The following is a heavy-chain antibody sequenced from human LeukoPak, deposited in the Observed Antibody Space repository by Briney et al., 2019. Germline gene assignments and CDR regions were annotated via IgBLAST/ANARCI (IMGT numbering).Heavy chain of an antibody. CDR1: GGSFSGYY. CDR3: PSRGPFSSSWSETPYNWFDP. J-gene: IGHJ5*02. D-gene: IGHD6-13*01. Sequence: PSETLSLTCAVYGGSFSGYYWSWIRQHPGKGLEWIGEINHSGSINYSPSIKSRVTISVDTSKNQFSLKLRSVTAADTAVYYCPSRGPFSSSWSETPYNWFDPWGQGTLVTVSS. V-gene: IGHV4-34*01. CDR2: INHSGSI.